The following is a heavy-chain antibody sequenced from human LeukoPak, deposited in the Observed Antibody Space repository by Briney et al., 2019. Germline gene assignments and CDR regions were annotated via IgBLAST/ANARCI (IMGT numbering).Heavy chain of an antibody. J-gene: IGHJ3*02. CDR3: AWTVNWDDAFDI. CDR1: GVSISSGGYY. V-gene: IGHV4-30-2*01. Sequence: SQTLSLTCTVSGVSISSGGYYWTWIRQPPGKGLEWIGYISHSGTTYYNPSLRSGVTISVDRSKNQFSLKLSSVTAADTAVYYCAWTVNWDDAFDIWGQGTMVTVSS. D-gene: IGHD4-17*01. CDR2: ISHSGTT.